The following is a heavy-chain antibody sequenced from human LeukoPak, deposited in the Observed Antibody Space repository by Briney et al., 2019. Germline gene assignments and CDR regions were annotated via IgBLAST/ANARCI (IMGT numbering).Heavy chain of an antibody. V-gene: IGHV4-59*08. J-gene: IGHJ4*02. D-gene: IGHD4-23*01. CDR1: GASIRSYY. CDR3: ARRIRGGNSAYYFDY. CDR2: IYYSGST. Sequence: PSETLSLTCTVSGASIRSYYWNWLRQPPGKGLEWIGYIYYSGSTNYNPSLKSRVTISVDTSKNQFSLKLSSVTAADTAVYYCARRIRGGNSAYYFDYWGQGTLVTVSS.